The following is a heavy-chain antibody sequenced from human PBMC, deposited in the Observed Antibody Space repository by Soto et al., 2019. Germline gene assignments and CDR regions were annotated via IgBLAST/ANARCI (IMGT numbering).Heavy chain of an antibody. CDR1: GGSISSYY. D-gene: IGHD7-27*01. CDR3: ARGVYWGFVDY. J-gene: IGHJ4*02. CDR2: IHYSGST. V-gene: IGHV4-59*01. Sequence: SETLSITCTVSGGSISSYYWSWIRQPPGKGLEWIGYIHYSGSTNYSPSLKSRVTISKDTSKNQFSLKLTSVTAADTAVYYCARGVYWGFVDYWGQGALVT.